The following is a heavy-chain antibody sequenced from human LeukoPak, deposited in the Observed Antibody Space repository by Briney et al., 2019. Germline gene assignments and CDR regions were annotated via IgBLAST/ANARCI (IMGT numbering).Heavy chain of an antibody. CDR1: GGSFSGYY. J-gene: IGHJ6*03. V-gene: IGHV4-34*01. Sequence: SETLSLTCAVYGGSFSGYYWSWIRQPPGKGLEWIGEINHSGSTNYNPSLKSRVTISVDTSKNQFSLKLSSVTAADTAVYYCAREGPTAMVTRALYYYYYYMDVWGKGTTVTVSS. CDR2: INHSGST. CDR3: AREGPTAMVTRALYYYYYYMDV. D-gene: IGHD5-18*01.